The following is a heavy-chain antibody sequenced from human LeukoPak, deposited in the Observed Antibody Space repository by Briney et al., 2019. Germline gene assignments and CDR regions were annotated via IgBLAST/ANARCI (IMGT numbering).Heavy chain of an antibody. CDR3: ARESKYSGYPFDY. CDR1: GFTFSSYW. V-gene: IGHV3-74*01. D-gene: IGHD5-12*01. J-gene: IGHJ4*02. Sequence: GGSLRLSCAASGFTFSSYWMHWVRQAPGKGLVWVSRVNSDGSGTTYADSVKGRFTISRDNAKNTLYLQMNSLRAEDTAVYFCARESKYSGYPFDYWGQGTLVTVSS. CDR2: VNSDGSGT.